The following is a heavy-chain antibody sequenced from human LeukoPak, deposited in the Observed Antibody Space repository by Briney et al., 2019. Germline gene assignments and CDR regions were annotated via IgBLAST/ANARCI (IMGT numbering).Heavy chain of an antibody. CDR3: ARDMSIAAAGTHRGDY. CDR1: GFTFSSYS. CDR2: ISSSSSYI. Sequence: GGSLRLSCAASGFTFSSYSMNWVRQAPGKGLEWVSSISSSSSYIYYADSVKGRFTISRDNAKNSLYLQMNSLRAEDTAVYYCARDMSIAAAGTHRGDYWGQGTLVTV. V-gene: IGHV3-21*01. J-gene: IGHJ4*02. D-gene: IGHD6-13*01.